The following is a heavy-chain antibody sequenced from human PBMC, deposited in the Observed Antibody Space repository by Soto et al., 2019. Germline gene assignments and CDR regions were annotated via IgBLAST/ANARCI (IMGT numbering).Heavy chain of an antibody. D-gene: IGHD2-2*01. CDR3: ASVPDY. J-gene: IGHJ4*02. CDR2: MYHSGST. V-gene: IGHV4-30-2*01. Sequence: QLQLQESGSGLVKPSQTLSLTCAVSGGSISSGGYSWSWIRQPPGKGLEWIGYMYHSGSTYYNPSPXSXITIPIDRSNNQFSLQLSSVTAAHTAVYYCASVPDYWGQGILVTVSS. CDR1: GGSISSGGYS.